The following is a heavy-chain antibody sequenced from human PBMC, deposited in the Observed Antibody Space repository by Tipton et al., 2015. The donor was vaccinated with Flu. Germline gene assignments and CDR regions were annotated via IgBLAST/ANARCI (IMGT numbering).Heavy chain of an antibody. CDR3: APSPRDTSDFP. CDR2: IDSRASRV. J-gene: IGHJ5*02. CDR1: GFTFSNCA. V-gene: IGHV3-48*03. D-gene: IGHD2-21*01. Sequence: SLRLSCAVSGFTFSNCAMMWVRQAAGRGLEWISYIDSRASRVVYADSVKGRFTISRDNANKSLYLQLQTLRVEDTAVYYCAPSPRDTSDFPWGQGTLVTVSS.